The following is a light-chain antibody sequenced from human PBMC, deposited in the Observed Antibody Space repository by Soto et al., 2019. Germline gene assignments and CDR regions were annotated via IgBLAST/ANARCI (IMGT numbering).Light chain of an antibody. V-gene: IGLV1-47*01. CDR2: TNN. CDR3: AAWDDSLRGWV. J-gene: IGLJ3*02. Sequence: QSVLTQPPSASGTPGQTVTISCSGSSSNIGTEYVYWYQQLPGTAPKLVIYTNNQRPSGVPDRFSGSKSGTSASLAISGLRSEDEADYYCAAWDDSLRGWVFGGGTKVTVL. CDR1: SSNIGTEY.